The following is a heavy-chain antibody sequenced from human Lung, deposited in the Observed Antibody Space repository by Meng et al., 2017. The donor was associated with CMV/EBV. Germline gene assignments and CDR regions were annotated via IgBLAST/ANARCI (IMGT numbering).Heavy chain of an antibody. CDR2: ITSDGNDK. J-gene: IGHJ4*02. D-gene: IGHD2-2*01. Sequence: GGSLRLSCVVSGLTFSSYDIHWVRQAPGKGLEWVALITSDGNDKYYADSVKGRFTISRDNSKNTLYLQMHSLGGDDTAVYYCAGQYSTTYSFYFDYWGQGTLVTGSS. CDR1: GLTFSSYD. V-gene: IGHV3-30*02. CDR3: AGQYSTTYSFYFDY.